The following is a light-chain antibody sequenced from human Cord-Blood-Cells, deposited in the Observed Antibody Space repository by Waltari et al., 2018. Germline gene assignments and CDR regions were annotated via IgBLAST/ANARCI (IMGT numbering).Light chain of an antibody. CDR2: GKN. Sequence: SSELTQDPAVSVALGQTVRITCQGDSLRSYYASWYQQKPGQAPVLVIYGKNNRPSGIPDRFSGSSSGNTASLTITGAQAEDEADYYCNSRDSSGNPPVVVGGGTKLTVL. V-gene: IGLV3-19*01. CDR1: SLRSYY. CDR3: NSRDSSGNPPVV. J-gene: IGLJ2*01.